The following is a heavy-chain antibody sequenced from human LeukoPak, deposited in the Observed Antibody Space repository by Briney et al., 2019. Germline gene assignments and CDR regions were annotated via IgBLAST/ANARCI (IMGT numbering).Heavy chain of an antibody. CDR1: GFTFSSYG. V-gene: IGHV3-30*18. CDR2: ISYDGSNK. J-gene: IGHJ6*02. Sequence: GGSLRLSCAASGFTFSSYGMHWVRQAPGKGLEGVAVISYDGSNKYYADSVKGRFTISRDNSKNTLYLQMNSLRAEDTAVYYCAKDLMTTVTTWDYYGMDVWGQGTTVTVSS. CDR3: AKDLMTTVTTWDYYGMDV. D-gene: IGHD4-17*01.